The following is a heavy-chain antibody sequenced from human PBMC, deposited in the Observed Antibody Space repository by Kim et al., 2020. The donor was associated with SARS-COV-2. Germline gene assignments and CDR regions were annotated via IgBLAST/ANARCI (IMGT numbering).Heavy chain of an antibody. J-gene: IGHJ3*02. CDR3: ANLCGAFDI. V-gene: IGHV3-23*01. Sequence: GSTYYADPVKGRFTISRDNSKNTLYLQMNSLRAEDTAVYYCANLCGAFDIWGQGTMVTVSS. CDR2: GST.